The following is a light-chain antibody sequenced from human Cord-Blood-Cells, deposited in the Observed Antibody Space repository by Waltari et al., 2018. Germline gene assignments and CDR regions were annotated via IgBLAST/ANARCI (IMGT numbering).Light chain of an antibody. CDR3: CSYAGSSTWV. Sequence: QSALTQPASVSGSPGPSITIPCTGTRRDVGSFNLVSWYQQHPGKAPKLMIYEGSKRPSGVSNRFSGSKSGNTASLTISGLQAEDEADYYCCSYAGSSTWVFGGGTKLTVL. CDR1: RRDVGSFNL. J-gene: IGLJ3*02. V-gene: IGLV2-23*01. CDR2: EGS.